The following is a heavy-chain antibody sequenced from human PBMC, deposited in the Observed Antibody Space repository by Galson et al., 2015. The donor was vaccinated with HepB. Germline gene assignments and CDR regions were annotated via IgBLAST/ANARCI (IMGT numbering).Heavy chain of an antibody. CDR2: ISAYNGNT. Sequence: QSGAEVKKPGASVKVSCKASGYTFTSYGISWVRQAPGQGLEWMGWISAYNGNTNYAQKLQGRVTMTTDTSTSTAYMELRSLRSDDTAVYYCARDKQQWLVRGYYYGMDVWGQGTTVTVSS. V-gene: IGHV1-18*01. D-gene: IGHD6-19*01. J-gene: IGHJ6*02. CDR3: ARDKQQWLVRGYYYGMDV. CDR1: GYTFTSYG.